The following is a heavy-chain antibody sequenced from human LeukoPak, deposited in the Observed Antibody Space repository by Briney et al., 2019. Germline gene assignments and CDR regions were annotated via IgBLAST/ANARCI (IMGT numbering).Heavy chain of an antibody. CDR2: IYYSGST. CDR1: GGSISSSSHY. V-gene: IGHV4-39*01. CDR3: ASGWDQFDD. Sequence: KPSETLSLTCTVPGGSISSSSHYWGWIRQPPGKGLEWIGCIYYSGSTYYNPSLKSRVTISVDTSKNNFSLKLSSVTAADTAVYYCASGWDQFDDWGQGTLVTVSS. D-gene: IGHD1-26*01. J-gene: IGHJ4*02.